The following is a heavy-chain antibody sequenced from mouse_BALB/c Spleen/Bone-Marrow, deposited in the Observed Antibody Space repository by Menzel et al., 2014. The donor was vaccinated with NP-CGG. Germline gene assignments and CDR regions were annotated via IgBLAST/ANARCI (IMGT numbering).Heavy chain of an antibody. CDR3: NGNYYAMDY. CDR1: GFNIKDYY. Sequence: EVKLVESGAELVRSGASVKLSCTASGFNIKDYYMHWGKQRPEQGLEWIGWIDPENGDTEYAPKFQGKATMTADTSSNTAYLQLSSLTSEDTAVYYCNGNYYAMDYWGQGTSVTVSS. V-gene: IGHV14-4*02. J-gene: IGHJ4*01. CDR2: IDPENGDT. D-gene: IGHD2-1*01.